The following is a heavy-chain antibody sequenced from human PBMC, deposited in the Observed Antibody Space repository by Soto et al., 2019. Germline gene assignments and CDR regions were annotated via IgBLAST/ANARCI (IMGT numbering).Heavy chain of an antibody. CDR1: GFPFSSYW. CDR3: AREYYGLLTGYYTDY. D-gene: IGHD3-9*01. CDR2: ISGDGVTT. V-gene: IGHV3-74*01. Sequence: EVQLVESGGDLVQRGGSLRLSCAASGFPFSSYWMHWVRHTPGKGLDWVARISGDGVTTYYADSVTGRFTVSRDNAKNTLSLQISGPRAEDTAVYYCAREYYGLLTGYYTDYWGQGSLLSVSS. J-gene: IGHJ4*02.